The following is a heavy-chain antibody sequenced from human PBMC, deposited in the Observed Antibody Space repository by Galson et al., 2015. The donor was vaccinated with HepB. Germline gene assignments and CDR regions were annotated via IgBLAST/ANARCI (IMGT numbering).Heavy chain of an antibody. CDR3: ATGADYYGGNSVRWFDP. V-gene: IGHV1-24*01. Sequence: SVKVSCKVSGYTLTELSVHWVRQAPGKGLEWMGGFDPEDGETIYAQKFQGRVTMTEDTSTDTAYMELSSLRSEDTAVYCCATGADYYGGNSVRWFDPWGQGTLVTVSS. D-gene: IGHD4-23*01. CDR2: FDPEDGET. J-gene: IGHJ5*02. CDR1: GYTLTELS.